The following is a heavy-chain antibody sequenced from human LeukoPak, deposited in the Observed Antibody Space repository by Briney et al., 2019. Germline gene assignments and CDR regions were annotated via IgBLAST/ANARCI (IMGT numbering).Heavy chain of an antibody. CDR3: AKIIGSGYLIDY. V-gene: IGHV3-30*18. CDR2: ISYDRSNK. CDR1: GFTFSIYD. J-gene: IGHJ4*02. D-gene: IGHD3-9*01. Sequence: QAGGSLRLSCAASGFTFSIYDMHWVRQAPGKGLEWVAVISYDRSNKYYADSVKGRFTISRDNSKNTLYLQMNSLRAEDTAMYYCAKIIGSGYLIDYWGQGTLVTVSS.